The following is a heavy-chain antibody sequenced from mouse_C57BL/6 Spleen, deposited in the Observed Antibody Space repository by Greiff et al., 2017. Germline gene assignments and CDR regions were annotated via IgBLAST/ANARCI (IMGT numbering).Heavy chain of an antibody. D-gene: IGHD1-1*01. Sequence: QVQLQQSGPELVKPGASVKISCKASGYAFSSSWMHWVKQRPGKGLEWIGRIYPGDGDTNDNGKFKGKATLTADKSSSTAYMQHSNLTSEDSAVYFCASDDYGRDYYAMDYWGQGTSVTVSS. CDR1: GYAFSSSW. CDR3: ASDDYGRDYYAMDY. J-gene: IGHJ4*01. CDR2: IYPGDGDT. V-gene: IGHV1-82*01.